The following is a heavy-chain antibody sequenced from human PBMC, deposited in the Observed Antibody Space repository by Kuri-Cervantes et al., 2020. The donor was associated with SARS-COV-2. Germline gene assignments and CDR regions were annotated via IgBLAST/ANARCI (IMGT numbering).Heavy chain of an antibody. Sequence: GGSLRLSCAASGFTFSSYSMHWVRQAPGKWLEWVAVIWYDGSNKYYADSVKGRFTISRDNSKNTLYLQMNSLRAEDTAVYYCARDGRAARGYYYYGMDVWGQGPTVTVSS. D-gene: IGHD6-6*01. CDR2: IWYDGSNK. CDR3: ARDGRAARGYYYYGMDV. J-gene: IGHJ6*02. V-gene: IGHV3-33*08. CDR1: GFTFSSYS.